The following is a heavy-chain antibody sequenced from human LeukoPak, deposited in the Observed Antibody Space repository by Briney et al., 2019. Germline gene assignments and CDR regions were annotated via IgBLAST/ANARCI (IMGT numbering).Heavy chain of an antibody. Sequence: PGGSLRLSCAASGFTVTNYAMYWVRQAPGKGLEWVSAISGRDDSTYYADSVKGRFTISRDTSKNTLFLQMNSPRAEDTAVYYCAKWGDYDILTGYYDPDYWGQGTLVTVSS. CDR3: AKWGDYDILTGYYDPDY. CDR1: GFTVTNYA. V-gene: IGHV3-23*01. D-gene: IGHD3-9*01. J-gene: IGHJ4*02. CDR2: ISGRDDST.